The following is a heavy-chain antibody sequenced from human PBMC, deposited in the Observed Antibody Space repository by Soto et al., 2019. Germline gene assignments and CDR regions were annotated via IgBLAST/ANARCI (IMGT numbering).Heavy chain of an antibody. D-gene: IGHD3-10*01. Sequence: PSETLSLTCTVSGGSITSYHWTWIRQSPGKGLEWIGNIYYSGSTNYNPSLQSRVSISVDTSKNQFSLKLSSVTAADTAMYYCARDRSGGYNWFDPWGQGTLVTVSS. V-gene: IGHV4-59*01. CDR2: IYYSGST. CDR3: ARDRSGGYNWFDP. CDR1: GGSITSYH. J-gene: IGHJ5*02.